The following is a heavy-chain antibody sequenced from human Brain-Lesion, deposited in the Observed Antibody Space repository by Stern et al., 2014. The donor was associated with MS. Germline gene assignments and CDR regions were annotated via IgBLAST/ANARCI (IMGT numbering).Heavy chain of an antibody. CDR3: AGEEDIRYCSGGSCTGNWFDP. D-gene: IGHD2-15*01. CDR2: IYYSGNT. V-gene: IGHV4-39*01. CDR1: GGSVSSTSYA. J-gene: IGHJ5*02. Sequence: VQLVESGPGLVKPSETLSLTCTVAGGSVSSTSYAWAWIRQPPGKGLEWIGTIYYSGNTYYSPSLKSRLTISLDTSQNQFSLQMSSVTAADTAVYYCAGEEDIRYCSGGSCTGNWFDPWGQGTLVTVSS.